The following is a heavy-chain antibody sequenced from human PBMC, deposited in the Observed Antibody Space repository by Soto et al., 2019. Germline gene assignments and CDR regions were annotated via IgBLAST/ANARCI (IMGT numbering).Heavy chain of an antibody. CDR2: IFSDNER. Sequence: SGPTLVNPTETLTLTCTVSGFSLTTGKMGVSWIRQPPGKALEWLAHIFSDNERSYSTSLQGRLTISKDTSGSKVVLSMTNVDPVDTATYYCARMNVDSYQFYYAMDVWGQGTTVTVSS. J-gene: IGHJ6*02. CDR3: ARMNVDSYQFYYAMDV. V-gene: IGHV2-26*01. CDR1: GFSLTTGKMG. D-gene: IGHD4-17*01.